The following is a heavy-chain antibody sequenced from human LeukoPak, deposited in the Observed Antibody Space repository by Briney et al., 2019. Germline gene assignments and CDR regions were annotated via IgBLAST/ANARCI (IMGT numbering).Heavy chain of an antibody. J-gene: IGHJ4*02. Sequence: PPQTLSLACAVSGGSPSRGGSSWGWIRQPPGKGLEGFGFISHSRRTYYTPSLTSRETISVDRPTTQYPLKLSSVTAADTAVYFCASHDYNLPGSWATVDYWGQGTLVTVSS. CDR2: ISHSRRT. CDR1: GGSPSRGGSS. D-gene: IGHD5-24*01. CDR3: ASHDYNLPGSWATVDY. V-gene: IGHV4-30-2*01.